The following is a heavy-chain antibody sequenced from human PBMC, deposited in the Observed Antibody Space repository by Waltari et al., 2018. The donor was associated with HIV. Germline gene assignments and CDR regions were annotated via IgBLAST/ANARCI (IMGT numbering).Heavy chain of an antibody. Sequence: QVQLQQWGAGLLKPSETLSLTCAVYGGSFRGYYWSWIRQPPGKGLEWIGEINHSGSTNYNPSLKSRVTISVDTSKNQFSLKLSSVTAADTAVYYCARGFNDDFWSGYYTAFDYWGQGTLVTVSS. CDR3: ARGFNDDFWSGYYTAFDY. CDR1: GGSFRGYY. D-gene: IGHD3-3*01. CDR2: INHSGST. V-gene: IGHV4-34*01. J-gene: IGHJ4*02.